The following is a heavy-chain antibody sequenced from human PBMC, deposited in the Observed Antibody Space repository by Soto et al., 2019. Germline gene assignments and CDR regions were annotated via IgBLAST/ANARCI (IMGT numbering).Heavy chain of an antibody. CDR3: AREDQGNDYGDYADYYYYGMDV. D-gene: IGHD4-17*01. CDR1: GFTFSSYA. V-gene: IGHV3-30-3*01. Sequence: GGSLRLSCAASGFTFSSYAMHWVRQAPGKGLEWVAVISYDGSNKYYADSVKGRFTISRDNSKNTLYLQMNSLRAEDTAVYYCAREDQGNDYGDYADYYYYGMDVWGQGTTVTVSS. J-gene: IGHJ6*02. CDR2: ISYDGSNK.